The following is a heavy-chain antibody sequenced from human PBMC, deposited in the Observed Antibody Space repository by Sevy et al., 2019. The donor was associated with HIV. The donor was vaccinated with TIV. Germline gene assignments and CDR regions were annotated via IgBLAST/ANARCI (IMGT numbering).Heavy chain of an antibody. Sequence: ASVKVSCKASGYTFTSYGISWVRQAPGQGLEWMGWISAYKGNTNYAQKLQGRVTMTTDTSTSTAYMELRSLRSDETAVYYWGGDNPITMVRGGYYYGMDVWGQGTTVTVSS. V-gene: IGHV1-18*04. J-gene: IGHJ6*02. CDR2: ISAYKGNT. D-gene: IGHD3-10*01. CDR3: GGDNPITMVRGGYYYGMDV. CDR1: GYTFTSYG.